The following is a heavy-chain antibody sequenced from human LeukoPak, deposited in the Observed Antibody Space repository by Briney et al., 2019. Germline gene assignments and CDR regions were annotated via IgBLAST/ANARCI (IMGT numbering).Heavy chain of an antibody. CDR3: ATTEPSLYCSSTSCPRGYYYMDV. J-gene: IGHJ6*03. Sequence: GGSLRLSCAASGFTFSSYSMNWVRQAPGKGLEWVSSISSSSSYIYYADSVKGRFTISRDNAKNSLYLQMNSLRAEDTAVYYCATTEPSLYCSSTSCPRGYYYMDVWGKGTTVTVSS. D-gene: IGHD2-2*01. CDR1: GFTFSSYS. CDR2: ISSSSSYI. V-gene: IGHV3-21*01.